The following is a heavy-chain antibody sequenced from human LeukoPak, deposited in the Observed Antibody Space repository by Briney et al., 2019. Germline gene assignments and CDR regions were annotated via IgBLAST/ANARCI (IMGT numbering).Heavy chain of an antibody. J-gene: IGHJ4*02. CDR3: ASQAASGYYFEY. V-gene: IGHV1-18*01. D-gene: IGHD3-9*01. CDR1: GYSFSDSG. CDR2: ISAYSGNT. Sequence: GASVKVSCKASGYSFSDSGINWVRQAPGQGLEWMGWISAYSGNTYFAQNFQGRVTLTTDTSTSTGYMELRTLRSDDTAVYYCASQAASGYYFEYWGQGSLVTVSS.